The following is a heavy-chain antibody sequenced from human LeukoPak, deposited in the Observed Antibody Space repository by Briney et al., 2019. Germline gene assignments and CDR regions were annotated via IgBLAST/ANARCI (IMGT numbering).Heavy chain of an antibody. CDR2: INDDGTST. CDR3: ARVYGPGMDEYFHL. CDR1: GFTFSGAW. V-gene: IGHV3-74*01. D-gene: IGHD3-10*01. J-gene: IGHJ1*01. Sequence: GGSLRLSCAASGFTFSGAWMHWVRQAPGKGLVWVSRINDDGTSTRYADSVKGRFTISRDNARNTLYLQMNSLRAEDTAVYYCARVYGPGMDEYFHLWGQGTLVTVSS.